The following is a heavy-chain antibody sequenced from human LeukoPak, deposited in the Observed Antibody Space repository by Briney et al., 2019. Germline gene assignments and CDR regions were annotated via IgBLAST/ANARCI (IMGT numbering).Heavy chain of an antibody. V-gene: IGHV3-21*01. J-gene: IGHJ3*02. D-gene: IGHD1-1*01. CDR3: ARGTTGTSDDAFDI. CDR1: GFSFSTYT. Sequence: GGSLRLSCAASGFSFSTYTMNWVRQAPGKGLEWVSSISSSSNYIYYADSLKGRFTISRDNAKNSLYLQMYSLRAEDTAVYYCARGTTGTSDDAFDIWGQGTMVTVSS. CDR2: ISSSSNYI.